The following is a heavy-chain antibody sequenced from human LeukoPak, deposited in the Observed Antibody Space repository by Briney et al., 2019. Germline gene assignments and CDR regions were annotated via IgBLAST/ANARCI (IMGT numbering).Heavy chain of an antibody. CDR2: ISSSSSTI. J-gene: IGHJ5*02. CDR3: ARDVYGSGMNWFDP. CDR1: GFTFSSYS. V-gene: IGHV3-48*01. Sequence: GGSLRLSCAASGFTFSSYSMNWVRQAPGKGLEWVSYISSSSSTIYYADSVKGRFTISRGNAKNSLYLQMNSLRAEDTAVYYCARDVYGSGMNWFDPWGQGTLVTVSS. D-gene: IGHD3-10*01.